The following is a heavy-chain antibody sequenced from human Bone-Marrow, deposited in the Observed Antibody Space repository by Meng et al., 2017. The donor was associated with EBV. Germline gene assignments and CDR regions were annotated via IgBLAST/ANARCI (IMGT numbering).Heavy chain of an antibody. D-gene: IGHD2-15*01. CDR2: IYHSGST. V-gene: IGHV4-4*02. CDR3: TRTSCSGDNCYALDT. CDR1: GGSISSNNW. J-gene: IGHJ5*02. Sequence: QWQLQEAGPGLVKPSGTLSLTCAVSGGSISSNNWWSWVRQPPGKGLEWIGEIYHSGSTSYNPSLKSRVTILVDKSKNQFSLKLTSVNAADTAVYYCTRTSCSGDNCYALDTWGQGTLVTVSS.